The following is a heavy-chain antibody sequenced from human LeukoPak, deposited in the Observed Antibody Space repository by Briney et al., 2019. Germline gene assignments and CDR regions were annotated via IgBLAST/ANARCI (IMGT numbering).Heavy chain of an antibody. CDR2: INPNSGGT. V-gene: IGHV1-2*02. CDR3: AKPGPTYYYDSSGYDKYYFDY. D-gene: IGHD3-22*01. CDR1: GYTFTSNY. Sequence: GASVKVSCKAFGYTFTSNYMHWVRQAPGQGLEWMGWINPNSGGTNYAQKFQGRVTMTRDTSISTAYMELSRLRSDDTAVYYCAKPGPTYYYDSSGYDKYYFDYWGQGTLVTVSS. J-gene: IGHJ4*02.